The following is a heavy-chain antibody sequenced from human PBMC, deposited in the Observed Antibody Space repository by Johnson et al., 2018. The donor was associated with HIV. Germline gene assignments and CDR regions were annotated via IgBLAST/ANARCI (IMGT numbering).Heavy chain of an antibody. Sequence: QVQLVESGGGVVQPGRSLRLSCAASGFTVSDYYMSWIRQAPGKGLEWVSYISSSGSAIYYADSVKGRFTISRDNAKNSLYLQMNSLRAEDTAVYYCARVEGDGTDAFDIWGQGTMVTVSS. CDR3: ARVEGDGTDAFDI. CDR2: ISSSGSAI. CDR1: GFTVSDYY. J-gene: IGHJ3*02. D-gene: IGHD2-21*02. V-gene: IGHV3-11*04.